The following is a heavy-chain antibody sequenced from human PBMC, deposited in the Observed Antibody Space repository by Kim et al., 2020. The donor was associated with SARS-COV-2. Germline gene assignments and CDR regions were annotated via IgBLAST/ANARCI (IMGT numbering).Heavy chain of an antibody. D-gene: IGHD3-22*01. V-gene: IGHV1-24*01. CDR3: ATDRYYYDSTAFDY. J-gene: IGHJ4*02. Sequence: ASVKVSCKVSGYTLTELSMHWVRQAPGKGLEWMGGFDPEDGETIYAQKFQGRVTMTEDTSTDTAYMELSSLRSEDTAVYYCATDRYYYDSTAFDYWGQGTLVTVSS. CDR1: GYTLTELS. CDR2: FDPEDGET.